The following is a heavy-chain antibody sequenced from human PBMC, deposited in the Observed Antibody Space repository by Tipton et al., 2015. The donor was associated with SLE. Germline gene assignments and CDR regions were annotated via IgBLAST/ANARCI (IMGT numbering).Heavy chain of an antibody. D-gene: IGHD3-3*01. Sequence: TLSLTCTVSGGSISSSSYYWVWIRQPPGKGLEWIGSIYYSGSTYYNPSLKSRVTISVDTSKNQFSLKLSSVTAADTAVYYCARVLRTIFGVAPGWFDPWGQGTLVTVSS. V-gene: IGHV4-39*07. J-gene: IGHJ5*02. CDR3: ARVLRTIFGVAPGWFDP. CDR2: IYYSGST. CDR1: GGSISSSSYY.